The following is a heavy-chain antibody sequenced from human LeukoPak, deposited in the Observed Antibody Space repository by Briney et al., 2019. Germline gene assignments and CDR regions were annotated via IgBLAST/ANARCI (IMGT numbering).Heavy chain of an antibody. CDR1: GGSISNYY. CDR2: FYYSGNT. D-gene: IGHD5-18*01. V-gene: IGHV4-59*08. Sequence: SETLSLTCTVSGGSISNYYWSWIRQPPGKGLEWIAYFYYSGNTNYNPSLKSRVTISVDTSKNQFSLKLSSVTAADTAVYYCARGYSYGYVWFDPWGQGTLVTVSS. CDR3: ARGYSYGYVWFDP. J-gene: IGHJ5*02.